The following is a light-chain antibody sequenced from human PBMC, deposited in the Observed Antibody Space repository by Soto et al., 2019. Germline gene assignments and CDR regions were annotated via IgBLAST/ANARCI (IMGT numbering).Light chain of an antibody. Sequence: QSLLSQPASMSGSPGQSITIPCTGASSHIGLYNYDSWYQHHPGKAPKLLISEVNVRPSGLSDRFSASKAGNTASLTISGLQPEDEAYYYCSSLSTTSTPIVFGSGTKVTVL. J-gene: IGLJ1*01. CDR3: SSLSTTSTPIV. CDR2: EVN. V-gene: IGLV2-14*01. CDR1: SSHIGLYNY.